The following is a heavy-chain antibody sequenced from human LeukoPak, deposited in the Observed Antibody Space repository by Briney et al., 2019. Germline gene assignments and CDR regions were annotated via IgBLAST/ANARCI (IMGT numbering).Heavy chain of an antibody. Sequence: GGSLRLSCAASGFTFSSYSMNWVRQAPGKGLEWVSSISSSSSYIYYADSVKGRFTISRDNAKNSLYLQMNSLRAEDTAVYYCARDQVVVGSGAFDIWGQGTMVTVSS. D-gene: IGHD3-22*01. CDR2: ISSSSSYI. J-gene: IGHJ3*02. CDR1: GFTFSSYS. CDR3: ARDQVVVGSGAFDI. V-gene: IGHV3-21*01.